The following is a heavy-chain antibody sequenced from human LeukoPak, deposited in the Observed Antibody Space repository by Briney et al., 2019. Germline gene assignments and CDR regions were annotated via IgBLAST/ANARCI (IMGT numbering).Heavy chain of an antibody. D-gene: IGHD1-26*01. CDR3: SRESGAFSPFGY. CDR1: GGSISSHY. Sequence: SETLSLTCTVSGGSISSHYWSWIRQPPGKGLEWIGEISLSGVTNYNPSLKSRVTMSLDRSKNHLSLTLTSVTAADTAVYYCSRESGAFSPFGYWGQGTLVTVSS. V-gene: IGHV4-59*11. CDR2: ISLSGVT. J-gene: IGHJ4*02.